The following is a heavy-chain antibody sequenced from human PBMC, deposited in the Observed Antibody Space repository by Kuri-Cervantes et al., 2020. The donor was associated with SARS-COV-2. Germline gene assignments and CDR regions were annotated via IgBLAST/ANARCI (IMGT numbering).Heavy chain of an antibody. Sequence: ASAKVSCKVSGDTLTELSRHWVRQAPGKGLEWMGGFDPEDGETIHAQKFQGRVTMTEDTSTDTAYMELSSLRSEDTAVYYCAIRTVFGVVIGRWFDPWGQGTLVTVSS. J-gene: IGHJ5*02. CDR2: FDPEDGET. CDR1: GDTLTELS. D-gene: IGHD3-3*01. CDR3: AIRTVFGVVIGRWFDP. V-gene: IGHV1-24*01.